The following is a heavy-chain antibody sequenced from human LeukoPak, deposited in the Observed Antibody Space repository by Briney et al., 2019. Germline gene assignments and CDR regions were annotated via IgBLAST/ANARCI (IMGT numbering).Heavy chain of an antibody. Sequence: PGRSLRLSCAASGFTFSNYGMHWVRQAPGMGLEWVAVIWYDGSKKYYADSVKGRFTISRDNAKNSLYLQMNSLRAEDMAVYYCARGHVWFDPWGQGTLVTVSS. CDR2: IWYDGSKK. J-gene: IGHJ5*02. CDR3: ARGHVWFDP. V-gene: IGHV3-33*01. CDR1: GFTFSNYG.